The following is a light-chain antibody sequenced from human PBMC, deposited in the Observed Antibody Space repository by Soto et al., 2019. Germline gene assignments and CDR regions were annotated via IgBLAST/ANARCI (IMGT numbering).Light chain of an antibody. J-gene: IGLJ2*01. CDR1: TSNIGSNT. CDR2: SDN. Sequence: QSVLTQPPSASGTPGQRVTISCSGSTSNIGSNTVNWYQQVPGTAPKLLIYSDNQRPSGVPDRFSGSKSGTSASLAISGLQSEDGAYYFWATWDDRLNGMIFGGGTKLTVL. V-gene: IGLV1-44*01. CDR3: ATWDDRLNGMI.